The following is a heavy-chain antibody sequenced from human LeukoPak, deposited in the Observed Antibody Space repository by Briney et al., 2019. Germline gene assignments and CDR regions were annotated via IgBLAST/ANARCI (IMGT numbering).Heavy chain of an antibody. CDR3: ARGKVLAQDAFDI. D-gene: IGHD4/OR15-4a*01. V-gene: IGHV1-18*01. Sequence: ASVKVSCKASGYTFSIFGISWVRQAPGQGLEWMGWINPYSGGTSYAQNFQGRVTMTRDTPINTVYMELSRLRSDDTAIFYCARGKVLAQDAFDIWGQGTVVTVSS. CDR1: GYTFSIFG. J-gene: IGHJ3*02. CDR2: INPYSGGT.